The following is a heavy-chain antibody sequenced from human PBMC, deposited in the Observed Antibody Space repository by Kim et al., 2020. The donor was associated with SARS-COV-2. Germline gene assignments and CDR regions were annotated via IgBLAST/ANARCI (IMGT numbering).Heavy chain of an antibody. CDR1: GFTFGDYA. Sequence: GGSLRLSCAASGFTFGDYAMHWVRQAPGKGLEWVSGISWNSGSIGYADSVKGRFTISRDNAKNSLYLQMNSLRAEDTALYYCAKDRAAAGLRGHYGMDVWGEGTTVSVSS. J-gene: IGHJ6*04. CDR2: ISWNSGSI. D-gene: IGHD6-13*01. V-gene: IGHV3-9*01. CDR3: AKDRAAAGLRGHYGMDV.